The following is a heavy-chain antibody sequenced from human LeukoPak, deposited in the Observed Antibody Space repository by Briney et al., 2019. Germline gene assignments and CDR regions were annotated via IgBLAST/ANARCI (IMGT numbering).Heavy chain of an antibody. V-gene: IGHV4-38-2*02. CDR2: FYDSGNT. D-gene: IGHD5-24*01. J-gene: IGHJ4*02. Sequence: SETLSLTCTVSGYSISSGYYWGWIRQPPGKGLEWIGSFYDSGNTYYNPSLESRVTISIDTSKKQFSLKLSSVTAADTAVYYCARGRDGYNSYYFDYWGQGTLVTVSS. CDR3: ARGRDGYNSYYFDY. CDR1: GYSISSGYY.